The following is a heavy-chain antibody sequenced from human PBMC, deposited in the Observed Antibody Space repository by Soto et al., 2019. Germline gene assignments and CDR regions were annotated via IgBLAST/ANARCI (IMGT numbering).Heavy chain of an antibody. CDR2: ISGGGDTT. J-gene: IGHJ4*02. V-gene: IGHV3-23*01. CDR1: GFTFNNYA. Sequence: EVQLLESGGGLVQPGGSLRLSCAASGFTFNNYAMTWVRQAPGKGLEWVSAISGGGDTTSYADSVKGRFTVSRHGSKNTLYLQLSSLRAEDTALYYCANGRGGSGIITPRLDYWVQGTLVNVA. CDR3: ANGRGGSGIITPRLDY. D-gene: IGHD3-10*01.